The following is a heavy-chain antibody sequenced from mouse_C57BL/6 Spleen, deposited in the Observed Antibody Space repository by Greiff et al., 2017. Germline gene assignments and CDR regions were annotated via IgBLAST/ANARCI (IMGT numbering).Heavy chain of an antibody. CDR1: GFSLTSYG. J-gene: IGHJ3*01. CDR3: ARNSPLAY. D-gene: IGHD6-1*01. V-gene: IGHV2-2*01. Sequence: QVQLKESGPGLVQPSQSLSITCTVSGFSLTSYGVHWVRQSPGKGLEWLGVIWSGGSTDYNAAFISRLSISKDNSKSQVFFKMNRLQADDTAIYYCARNSPLAYWGQGTLVTVSA. CDR2: IWSGGST.